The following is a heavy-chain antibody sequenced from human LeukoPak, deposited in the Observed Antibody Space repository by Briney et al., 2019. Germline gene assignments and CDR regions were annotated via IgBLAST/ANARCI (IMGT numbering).Heavy chain of an antibody. D-gene: IGHD6-19*01. CDR3: ARGSGAVAVDY. V-gene: IGHV4-34*01. CDR1: GGSISSGDNP. J-gene: IGHJ4*02. Sequence: SETLSLTCAVSGGSISSGDNPWSWFRQPPGKGLEWIGEINHSGSTNYNPSLKSRVTISVDTSKNQFSLKLCSVTAADTAVYYCARGSGAVAVDYWGQGTLVTVSS. CDR2: INHSGST.